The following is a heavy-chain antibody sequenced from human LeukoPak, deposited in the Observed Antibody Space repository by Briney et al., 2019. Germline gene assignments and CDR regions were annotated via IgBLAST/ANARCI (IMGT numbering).Heavy chain of an antibody. Sequence: SVKVSCKASEGTFSSYAISWVRQAPGQGLEWMGGIIPIFGTANYAQKFQGRVTITADESTSTAYMELSSLRSEDTAVYYCARYIVVVPAASNYYYYYGMDVWGQGTTVTVSS. D-gene: IGHD2-2*01. CDR2: IIPIFGTA. CDR1: EGTFSSYA. V-gene: IGHV1-69*01. CDR3: ARYIVVVPAASNYYYYYGMDV. J-gene: IGHJ6*02.